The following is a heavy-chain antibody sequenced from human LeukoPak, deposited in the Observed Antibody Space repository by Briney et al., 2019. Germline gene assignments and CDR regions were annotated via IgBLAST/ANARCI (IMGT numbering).Heavy chain of an antibody. Sequence: AGGSLRLSCAASGFTFSSYSMNWVRQAPGKGLEWVSSISSSSSYIYYADSVKGRFTISRDNAKNSLYLQMNSLRAEDTAVYYCARDHFGYYDFWSGYPEVYFDYWGQGTLVTVSS. J-gene: IGHJ4*02. CDR3: ARDHFGYYDFWSGYPEVYFDY. CDR2: ISSSSSYI. CDR1: GFTFSSYS. V-gene: IGHV3-21*01. D-gene: IGHD3-3*01.